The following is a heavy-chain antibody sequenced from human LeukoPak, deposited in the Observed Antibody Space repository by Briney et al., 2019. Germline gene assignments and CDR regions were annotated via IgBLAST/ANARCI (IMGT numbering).Heavy chain of an antibody. J-gene: IGHJ4*02. V-gene: IGHV4-31*03. CDR1: GGSISSGGYY. CDR2: INHSGST. D-gene: IGHD7-27*01. Sequence: ASETLSLTCTVSGGSISSGGYYWSWIRQHPGKGLEWIGEINHSGSTNYNPSLKSRVTISVDTSKNQFSLKLSSVTAADTAVYYCARGTNWGFSPRFDYWGQGTLVTVSS. CDR3: ARGTNWGFSPRFDY.